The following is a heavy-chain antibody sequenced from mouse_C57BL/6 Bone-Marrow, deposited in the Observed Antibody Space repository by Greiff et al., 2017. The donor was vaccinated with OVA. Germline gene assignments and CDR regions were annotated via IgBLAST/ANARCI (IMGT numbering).Heavy chain of an antibody. V-gene: IGHV5-9-1*02. CDR3: TRWPYNSNAYYAMDY. CDR2: ISSGGDYI. D-gene: IGHD2-5*01. Sequence: EVHLVESGAGLVKPGGSLKLSCAASGFTFSSYAMSWVRQTPEKRLEWVAYISSGGDYIYYADTVKGRFTISRDNARNTLYLQLSSLKSEDTAMYYGTRWPYNSNAYYAMDYWGQGTSVTVSS. CDR1: GFTFSSYA. J-gene: IGHJ4*01.